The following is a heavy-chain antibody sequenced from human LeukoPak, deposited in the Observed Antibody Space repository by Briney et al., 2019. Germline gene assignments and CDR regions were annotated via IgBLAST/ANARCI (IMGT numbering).Heavy chain of an antibody. CDR2: IYYSGST. Sequence: PSETLSLTCTVSGGSISSGGYYWSWLRQHPGKGLEWIGYIYYSGSTYYNPSLKSRVTISVDTSKNQFSLKLSSVTAADMAVYYCASSGGLNSFDYWGQGTLVTVSS. V-gene: IGHV4-31*03. CDR1: GGSISSGGYY. D-gene: IGHD6-25*01. CDR3: ASSGGLNSFDY. J-gene: IGHJ4*02.